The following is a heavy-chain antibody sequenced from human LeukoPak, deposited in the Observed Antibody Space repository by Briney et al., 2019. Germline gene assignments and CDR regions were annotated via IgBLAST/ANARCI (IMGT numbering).Heavy chain of an antibody. CDR3: ARVPGIAAAGHFDY. J-gene: IGHJ4*02. CDR1: GFTFSSYE. V-gene: IGHV3-48*03. D-gene: IGHD6-13*01. CDR2: ISSSGSTI. Sequence: AGSLRLSCAASGFTFSSYEMNWVRQAPGKGLEWVSYISSSGSTIYYADSVKGRFTISRDNAKNSLYLQMNSLRAEDTAVYYCARVPGIAAAGHFDYWGQGTLVTVSS.